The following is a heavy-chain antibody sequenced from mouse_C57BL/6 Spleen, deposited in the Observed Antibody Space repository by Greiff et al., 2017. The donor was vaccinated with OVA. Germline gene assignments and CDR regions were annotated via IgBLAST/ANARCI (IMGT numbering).Heavy chain of an antibody. CDR1: EYEFPSHD. CDR2: INSDGGST. J-gene: IGHJ1*03. Sequence: EVQRVESGGGLVQPGESLKLSCESNEYEFPSHDMSWVRKTPEKRLELVAAINSDGGSTYYPDTMERRFIISRDNTKKTLYLQMSSLRSEDTALYYCARSSYYYGSSYWYFDVWGTGTTVTVSS. D-gene: IGHD1-1*01. V-gene: IGHV5-2*01. CDR3: ARSSYYYGSSYWYFDV.